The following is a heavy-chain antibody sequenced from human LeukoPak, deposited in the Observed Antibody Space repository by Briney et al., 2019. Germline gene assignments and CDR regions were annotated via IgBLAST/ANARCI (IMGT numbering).Heavy chain of an antibody. J-gene: IGHJ6*03. Sequence: GGSLRLSCAASGFTFDDYAMHWVRQAPGKGLEWVSGISRNSGSIGYADSVKGRFTISRDNAKNSLYLQMNSLRAEDTALYYCAKASDGYKESYYYYYMDVWGKGTTVTVSS. V-gene: IGHV3-9*01. CDR3: AKASDGYKESYYYYYMDV. D-gene: IGHD5-24*01. CDR1: GFTFDDYA. CDR2: ISRNSGSI.